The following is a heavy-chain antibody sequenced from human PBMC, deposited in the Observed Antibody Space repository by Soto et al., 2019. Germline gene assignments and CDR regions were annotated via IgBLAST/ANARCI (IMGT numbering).Heavy chain of an antibody. V-gene: IGHV4-34*01. Sequence: SETLSLTCAVYGGSFSGYYWSWIRQPPGKGLEWIGEINHSGSTNYNPSLKSRVTISVDTSKNQFSLKLSSVTAADTAVYYCARVGYWNDPFDYWGQGTLVTAPQ. CDR2: INHSGST. CDR1: GGSFSGYY. J-gene: IGHJ4*02. D-gene: IGHD1-1*01. CDR3: ARVGYWNDPFDY.